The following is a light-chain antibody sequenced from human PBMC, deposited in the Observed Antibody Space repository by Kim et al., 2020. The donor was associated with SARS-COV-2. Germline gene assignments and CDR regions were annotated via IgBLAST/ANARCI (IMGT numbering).Light chain of an antibody. CDR3: QNYNSLPALS. J-gene: IGKJ4*01. CDR1: QGISNY. Sequence: DIQMTQSPSSLSASVGDRVTITCRASQGISNYLAWYQQKPGKVPKLLIYAASTLQSGVPSRFSGSGSGTDFTLSITSLQPEDAATYYCQNYNSLPALSFGGGTKVDIK. CDR2: AAS. V-gene: IGKV1-27*01.